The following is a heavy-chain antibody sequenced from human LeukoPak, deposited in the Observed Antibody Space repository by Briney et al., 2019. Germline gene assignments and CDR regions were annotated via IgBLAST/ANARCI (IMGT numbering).Heavy chain of an antibody. V-gene: IGHV1-18*01. Sequence: ASVKVPCKASGYTFTSYGISWVRQAPGQGLEWMGWISAYNGDTKYSQKLQGRVTMTTDTSTSTAYMDLRSLRSDDTAVYYCAREASTTWPNWFDPWGQGTLVTVSS. CDR1: GYTFTSYG. CDR2: ISAYNGDT. J-gene: IGHJ5*02. D-gene: IGHD1-14*01. CDR3: AREASTTWPNWFDP.